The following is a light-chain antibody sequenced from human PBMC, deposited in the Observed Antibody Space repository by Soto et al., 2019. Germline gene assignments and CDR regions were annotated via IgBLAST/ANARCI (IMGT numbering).Light chain of an antibody. CDR2: KAS. Sequence: DIQMHQSPSTLSASVGDRDTSTCRGRPGISSWLAWYQQKPGKAPRLLIYKASSLASGVPSRFSGSGSGTEFTLTISSLQPEDVATYHCQQHTTFGQGTKVEI. CDR1: PGISSW. J-gene: IGKJ1*01. V-gene: IGKV1-5*03. CDR3: QQHTT.